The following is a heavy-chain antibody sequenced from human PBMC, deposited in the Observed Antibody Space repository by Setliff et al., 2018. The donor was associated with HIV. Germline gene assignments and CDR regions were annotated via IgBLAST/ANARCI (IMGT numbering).Heavy chain of an antibody. CDR3: ARQGNIVVVTSFDY. V-gene: IGHV4-39*07. CDR1: GGSISSGSYY. J-gene: IGHJ4*02. CDR2: VDYTGST. D-gene: IGHD2-21*02. Sequence: SETLSLTCTVSGGSISSGSYYWSWIRQPPGKGLEWVGNVDYTGSTYYNPSLKSRVTISVDTSKNQFSLRLNSVTAADTAVYYCARQGNIVVVTSFDYWGQGTLVTVSS.